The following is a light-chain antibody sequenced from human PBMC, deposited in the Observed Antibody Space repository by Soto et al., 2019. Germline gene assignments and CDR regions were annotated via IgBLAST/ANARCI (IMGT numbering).Light chain of an antibody. CDR3: QQYNDWPLT. Sequence: IVLTQSPGTLSLSPGERTTLSCRASQSISRYLAWYQQKPGQGPRLLIYGAFTRATGIPARFSGTGSGTEFTLTISSLQSEDFALYYCQQYNDWPLTFGQGTKVDIK. V-gene: IGKV3-15*01. CDR1: QSISRY. J-gene: IGKJ1*01. CDR2: GAF.